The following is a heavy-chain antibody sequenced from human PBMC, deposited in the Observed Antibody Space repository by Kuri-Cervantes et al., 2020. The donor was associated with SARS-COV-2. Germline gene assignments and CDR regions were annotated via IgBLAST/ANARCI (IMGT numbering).Heavy chain of an antibody. CDR3: AARYDFWSGGMVNAFEI. CDR2: ISYDGGRT. V-gene: IGHV3-30*03. D-gene: IGHD3-3*01. J-gene: IGHJ3*02. Sequence: GESLKISCGASGLTFSNYGIHWVRQAPGKGLEWVAVISYDGGRTYYGDSVKGRFTISRDNSQYTVLLQMNSLRGDDTAVYYCAARYDFWSGGMVNAFEIWGQGTQVTVSS. CDR1: GLTFSNYG.